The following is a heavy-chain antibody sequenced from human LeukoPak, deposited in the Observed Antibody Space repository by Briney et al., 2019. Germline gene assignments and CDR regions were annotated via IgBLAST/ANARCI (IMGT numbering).Heavy chain of an antibody. Sequence: SVKVSCKASGGTFSSYAITWVRQAPGQGLEWMGGIIPIFGTANYAQKFQGRVTITTDESTTTTYMELSSLRSEDTAVYYCARGPEEAYYYSHMDVWGKGTTVTVSS. J-gene: IGHJ6*03. D-gene: IGHD1-14*01. CDR2: IIPIFGTA. CDR1: GGTFSSYA. V-gene: IGHV1-69*05. CDR3: ARGPEEAYYYSHMDV.